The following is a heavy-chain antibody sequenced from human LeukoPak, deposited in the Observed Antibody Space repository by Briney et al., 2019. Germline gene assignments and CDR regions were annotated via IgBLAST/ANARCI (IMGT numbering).Heavy chain of an antibody. CDR1: GFTFTTYW. CDR2: INSDGSIT. J-gene: IGHJ6*02. Sequence: GGSLRLSCAASGFTFTTYWMHWVRQAPGKGLVWVSHINSDGSITSYADSVKGRFTISRDNAKNSLYLQMNSLRAEDTAVYYCARELKDYYSMDVWGQGTTVTVSS. V-gene: IGHV3-74*01. CDR3: ARELKDYYSMDV.